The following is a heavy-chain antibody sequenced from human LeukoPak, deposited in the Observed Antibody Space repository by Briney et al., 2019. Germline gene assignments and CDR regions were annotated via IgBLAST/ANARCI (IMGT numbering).Heavy chain of an antibody. CDR2: ISSSSSTV. Sequence: GGSLRLSCAPSGFTFSRYSMNWVRQAPGKGLEWVSYISSSSSTVYYADSLKGRFTISRDNAKNSLYLQMNSLRDEDTAVYYCARAQTYYRSGSYLYWGQGTLVTVSS. D-gene: IGHD3-10*01. CDR1: GFTFSRYS. J-gene: IGHJ4*02. CDR3: ARAQTYYRSGSYLY. V-gene: IGHV3-48*02.